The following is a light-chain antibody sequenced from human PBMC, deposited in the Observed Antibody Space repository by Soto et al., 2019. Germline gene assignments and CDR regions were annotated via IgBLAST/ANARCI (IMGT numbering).Light chain of an antibody. CDR3: QQYNNWPGT. CDR1: QSVSSK. V-gene: IGKV3-15*01. CDR2: GAS. J-gene: IGKJ1*01. Sequence: EIVLTQSPGTLSVSPGERATLSCRASQSVSSKLAWYQQKPGQAPRLLFYGASTEATSIPARFSGSGSETEFTLSISSLRSEDFAVYYCQQYNNWPGTFGQGTKV.